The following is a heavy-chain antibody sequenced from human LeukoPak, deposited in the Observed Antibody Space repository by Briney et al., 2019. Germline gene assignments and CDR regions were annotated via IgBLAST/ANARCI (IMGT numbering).Heavy chain of an antibody. CDR3: ARDLPSGYSSGWDYY. CDR2: ISSSSSYI. CDR1: GFTFSSYG. V-gene: IGHV3-21*01. Sequence: GGSLRLSCAASGFTFSSYGMHWVRQAPGKGLEWVSSISSSSSYIYYADSVKGRFTISRDNAKNSLYLQMNSLRAEDTAVYYCARDLPSGYSSGWDYYWGQGTLVTVSS. J-gene: IGHJ4*02. D-gene: IGHD6-19*01.